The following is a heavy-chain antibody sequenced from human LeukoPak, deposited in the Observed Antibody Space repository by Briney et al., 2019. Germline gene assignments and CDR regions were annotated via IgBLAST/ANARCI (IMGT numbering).Heavy chain of an antibody. V-gene: IGHV3-20*01. Sequence: GGSLRLSCAASGFTFDDYSMSWVRQAPGEGLEWVSGINWNGGSTGYADSVKGRFTISRDNAKNSLYLQMNSLRADDTALYHCARFGSSSWYFFDYWGQGTLVTVSS. CDR2: INWNGGST. D-gene: IGHD6-13*01. CDR3: ARFGSSSWYFFDY. CDR1: GFTFDDYS. J-gene: IGHJ4*02.